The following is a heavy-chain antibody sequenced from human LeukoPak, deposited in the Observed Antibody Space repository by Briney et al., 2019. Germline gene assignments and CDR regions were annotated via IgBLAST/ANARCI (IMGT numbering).Heavy chain of an antibody. CDR3: AKACRYFDWLIDC. Sequence: PGVSLRLSCAASGFTFSSFSMNWVRQAPGKGLEWISTVSASGGTTYYADSVKGRFTISRDNSKNTLYLQLNSLRADDTALYYCAKACRYFDWLIDCWGQGTLVTVSS. J-gene: IGHJ4*02. V-gene: IGHV3-23*01. D-gene: IGHD3-9*01. CDR1: GFTFSSFS. CDR2: VSASGGTT.